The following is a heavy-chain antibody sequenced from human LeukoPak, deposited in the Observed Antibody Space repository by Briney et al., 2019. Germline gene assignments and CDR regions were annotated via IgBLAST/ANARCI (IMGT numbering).Heavy chain of an antibody. Sequence: ASVKVSCKASGYTFTNYYMHWVRQAPGQGLEWMGWINPNSGGTNYAQKFQGRVTMTRDTSISTAYMELSRLKSDDTAVYFCARCRVELVLYLYWGQGTLVAVSS. J-gene: IGHJ1*01. CDR2: INPNSGGT. D-gene: IGHD6-6*01. CDR3: ARCRVELVLYLY. V-gene: IGHV1-2*02. CDR1: GYTFTNYY.